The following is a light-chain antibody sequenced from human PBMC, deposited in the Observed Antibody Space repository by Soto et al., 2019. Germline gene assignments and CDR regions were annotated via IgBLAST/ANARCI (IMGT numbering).Light chain of an antibody. J-gene: IGKJ1*01. CDR3: QQART. V-gene: IGKV3-11*01. CDR1: QSVSSY. CDR2: DAS. Sequence: EIVLTQSPATLSLSPGERATLSCRASQSVSSYLAWNQQKPGQAPRLLIYDASNRATGIPARFSGSGSGTAFTLTISSLEPEDSAVYYCQQARTFGQGTKVEIK.